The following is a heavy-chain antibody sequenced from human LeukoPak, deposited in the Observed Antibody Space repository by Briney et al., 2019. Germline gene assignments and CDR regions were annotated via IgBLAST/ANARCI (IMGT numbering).Heavy chain of an antibody. J-gene: IGHJ6*02. CDR2: IIPILGIA. CDR1: GGTFSSYA. D-gene: IGHD2-8*01. V-gene: IGHV1-69*04. Sequence: ASVKVSCKASGGTFSSYAISWVRQAPGQGLEWMGRIIPILGIANYAQKFQGRVTITADKSTSTAYMELSSLRSEDTAVYYCAKDLMGNYYYYYGMDVWGQGTTVTVSS. CDR3: AKDLMGNYYYYYGMDV.